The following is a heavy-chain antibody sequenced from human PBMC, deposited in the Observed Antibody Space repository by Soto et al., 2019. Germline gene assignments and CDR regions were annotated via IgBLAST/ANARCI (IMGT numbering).Heavy chain of an antibody. CDR1: GFTFSSYS. CDR2: ISSSSSYI. J-gene: IGHJ6*02. V-gene: IGHV3-21*01. Sequence: GGSLRLSCAASGFTFSSYSMNWVRQAPGKXLEWVSSISSSSSYIYYADSVKGRFTISRDNAKNSLYLQMNSLRAEDTAVYYCARDPDILTGYSSYYYGMDVWGQGATVTVSS. D-gene: IGHD3-9*01. CDR3: ARDPDILTGYSSYYYGMDV.